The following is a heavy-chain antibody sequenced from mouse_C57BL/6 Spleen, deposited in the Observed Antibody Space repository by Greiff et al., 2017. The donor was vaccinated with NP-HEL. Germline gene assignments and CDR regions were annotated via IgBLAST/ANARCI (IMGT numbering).Heavy chain of an antibody. J-gene: IGHJ3*01. CDR3: TGEPSVRGWFAY. Sequence: VQLKQSGTVLARPGASVKMSCKTSGYTFTSYWMHWVQQRPGQGLEWIGAIFPGNSDTSYNQKFKGKAKLTAVTSASTAYMERSSLTNEDSAVDYCTGEPSVRGWFAYWGQGTLVTVAA. V-gene: IGHV1-5*01. CDR1: GYTFTSYW. CDR2: IFPGNSDT.